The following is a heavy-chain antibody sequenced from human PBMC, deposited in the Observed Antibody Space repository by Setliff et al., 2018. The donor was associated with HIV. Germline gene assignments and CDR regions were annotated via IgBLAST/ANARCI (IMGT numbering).Heavy chain of an antibody. CDR2: IYTSGST. Sequence: TLSLTCTVSGGSISSGSYYWSWIRQPAGKGLEWIGRIYTSGSTNYNPSLKSRVTISVDTSKNQFSLKLSSVTAADTAVYYCARAVQLGYFDYWGQGTLVTVSS. D-gene: IGHD6-6*01. J-gene: IGHJ4*02. V-gene: IGHV4-61*02. CDR1: GGSISSGSYY. CDR3: ARAVQLGYFDY.